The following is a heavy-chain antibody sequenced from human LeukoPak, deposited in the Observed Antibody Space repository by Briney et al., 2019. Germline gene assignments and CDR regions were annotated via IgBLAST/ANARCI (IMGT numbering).Heavy chain of an antibody. J-gene: IGHJ4*02. V-gene: IGHV4-4*02. CDR2: IYHSGST. Sequence: SETLSLTCAVSGGSISSGNWWSWVRQPPGKGLEWIGEIYHSGSTNYNPSLKSRVTISVDWSKNQFSLNLYSVTAADTAVYYCAREGSSGWSLGYWGQGTLVTVSS. CDR3: AREGSSGWSLGY. D-gene: IGHD6-19*01. CDR1: GGSISSGNW.